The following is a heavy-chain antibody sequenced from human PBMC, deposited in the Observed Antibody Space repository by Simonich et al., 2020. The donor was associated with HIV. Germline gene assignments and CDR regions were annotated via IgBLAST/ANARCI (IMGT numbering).Heavy chain of an antibody. J-gene: IGHJ4*02. CDR1: GFTFSSYS. Sequence: EVQLVESGGGLVKPGGSLRLSCAASGFTFSSYSMNWVRQAPGKGLECVSSISSSSSYIYYADSVKGRFTISRDNPKNSLYRQMNSLRAEDTAVYYCARDGRKGSSTSCSDYWGQGTLVTVSS. CDR3: ARDGRKGSSTSCSDY. V-gene: IGHV3-21*01. CDR2: ISSSSSYI. D-gene: IGHD2-2*01.